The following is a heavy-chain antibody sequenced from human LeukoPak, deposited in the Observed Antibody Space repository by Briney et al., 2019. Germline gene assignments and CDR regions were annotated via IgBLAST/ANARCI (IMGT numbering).Heavy chain of an antibody. D-gene: IGHD2-15*01. CDR1: GGSISSGSYY. CDR3: ARDGGSFRHYFDY. Sequence: SETLSLTCTVSGGSISSGSYYWSWIRQHPGKGLEWIGYIYYSGSTYYNPSLKSRVTISVDTSKNQFSLKLSSVTAADTAVYYCARDGGSFRHYFDYWGQGTLVTVSS. V-gene: IGHV4-31*03. CDR2: IYYSGST. J-gene: IGHJ4*02.